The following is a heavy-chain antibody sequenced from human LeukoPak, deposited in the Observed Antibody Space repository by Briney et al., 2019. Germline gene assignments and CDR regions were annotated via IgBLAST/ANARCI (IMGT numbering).Heavy chain of an antibody. Sequence: HAGGSLRLSCTASGFTFSSYAMSWVRQAPGKGLEWVSVISGSGGSTYNADSVKGRFTISRDNSKNTLYLQMNSLRAEDTAVYFCAKPAMGYYDSGTYFDYWGQGTLVTVSS. V-gene: IGHV3-23*01. D-gene: IGHD3-10*01. CDR2: ISGSGGST. CDR1: GFTFSSYA. CDR3: AKPAMGYYDSGTYFDY. J-gene: IGHJ4*02.